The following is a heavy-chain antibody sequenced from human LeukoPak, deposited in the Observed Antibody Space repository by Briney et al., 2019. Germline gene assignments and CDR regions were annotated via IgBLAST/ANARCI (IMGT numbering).Heavy chain of an antibody. D-gene: IGHD6-19*01. V-gene: IGHV4-4*07. CDR2: IYTSGST. J-gene: IGHJ6*02. CDR1: GGSFSGYY. CDR3: ARDSYIAVAGTNYYYGMDV. Sequence: PSETLSLTCAVYGGSFSGYYWSWIRQPAGKGLEWIGRIYTSGSTNYNPSLKSRVTMSVDTSKNQFSLKLSSVTAADTAVYYCARDSYIAVAGTNYYYGMDVWGQGTTVTVSS.